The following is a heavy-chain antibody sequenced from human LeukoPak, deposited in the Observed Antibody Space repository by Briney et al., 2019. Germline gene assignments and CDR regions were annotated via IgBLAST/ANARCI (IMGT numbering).Heavy chain of an antibody. CDR3: ARPRKPLDS. Sequence: ASVKVSCKASGYTFTGYYIHWVRQAPGQGLEWMGWIYPNSGDTNYAQKFQGRVTLTRDTSISTAYMQLNNLRSDDTAVYYCARPRKPLDSWGQGTLV. CDR1: GYTFTGYY. CDR2: IYPNSGDT. V-gene: IGHV1-2*02. J-gene: IGHJ4*02. D-gene: IGHD1-14*01.